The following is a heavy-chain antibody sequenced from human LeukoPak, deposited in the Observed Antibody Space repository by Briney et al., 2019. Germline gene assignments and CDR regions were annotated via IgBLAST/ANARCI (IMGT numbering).Heavy chain of an antibody. CDR3: ARVGRLQYGDYVAFDY. V-gene: IGHV3-11*01. CDR1: GFTFTDYY. D-gene: IGHD4-17*01. J-gene: IGHJ4*02. Sequence: GVSLRLSCAASGFTFTDYYMSWVRQAPGKGLEWVSYISVSGTTMYYADSVKGRFTLSRDNAKNSLYMQMNSLRAEDTAVYYCARVGRLQYGDYVAFDYWGQGTLVTVSS. CDR2: ISVSGTTM.